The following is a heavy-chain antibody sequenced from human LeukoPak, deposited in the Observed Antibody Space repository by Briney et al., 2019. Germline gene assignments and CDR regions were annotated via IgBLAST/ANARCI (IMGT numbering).Heavy chain of an antibody. CDR3: ASSGKLHDAFDI. CDR1: GVSISSGDYY. CDR2: IYYSGST. Sequence: PSETLSLTCTVSGVSISSGDYYWSWIRQPPGKGLEWIGYIYYSGSTYYNPSIKSRVTMSVDTSKNQFSLKLSSVTAADTAVYYCASSGKLHDAFDIWGQGTMVTVSS. V-gene: IGHV4-30-4*08. D-gene: IGHD1-26*01. J-gene: IGHJ3*02.